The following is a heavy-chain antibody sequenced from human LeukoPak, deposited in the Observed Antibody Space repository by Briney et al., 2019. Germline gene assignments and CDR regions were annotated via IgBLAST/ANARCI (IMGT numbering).Heavy chain of an antibody. V-gene: IGHV4-4*07. D-gene: IGHD3-3*01. Sequence: PSETLSLTCTVPGGSISRYYWSWIRQPAGKGLEWIGRIYTSGSTNYNPSLKSRVTMSVDTSKNQLSLKLSSVTAADTAVYYCARARNRERFLEWLSLNWFDPWGQGTLVTVSS. CDR1: GGSISRYY. J-gene: IGHJ5*02. CDR3: ARARNRERFLEWLSLNWFDP. CDR2: IYTSGST.